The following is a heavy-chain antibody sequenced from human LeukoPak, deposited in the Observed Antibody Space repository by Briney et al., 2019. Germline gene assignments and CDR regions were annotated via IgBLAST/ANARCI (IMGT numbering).Heavy chain of an antibody. CDR2: INHSGST. J-gene: IGHJ5*02. CDR1: GGSISSYY. CDR3: ARAPPYYYGSGSYYNWFDP. V-gene: IGHV4-34*01. Sequence: ASETLSLTCTVSGGSISSYYWSWIRQPPGKGLEWIGEINHSGSTNYNPSLKSRVTISVDTSKNQFSLKLSSVTAADTAVYYCARAPPYYYGSGSYYNWFDPWGQGTLVTVSS. D-gene: IGHD3-10*01.